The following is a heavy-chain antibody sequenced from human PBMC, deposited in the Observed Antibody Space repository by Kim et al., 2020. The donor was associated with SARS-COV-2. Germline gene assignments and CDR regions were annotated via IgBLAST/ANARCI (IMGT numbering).Heavy chain of an antibody. D-gene: IGHD3-3*01. Sequence: SETLSLTCAVYGGSFSGYYWSWIRQPPGKGLEWIGEINHSGSTNYNPSLKSRVTISVDTSKNQFSLKLSSVTAADTAVYYCARGYDFWSGYLFGYWGQGTLVTVSS. J-gene: IGHJ4*02. CDR2: INHSGST. V-gene: IGHV4-34*01. CDR3: ARGYDFWSGYLFGY. CDR1: GGSFSGYY.